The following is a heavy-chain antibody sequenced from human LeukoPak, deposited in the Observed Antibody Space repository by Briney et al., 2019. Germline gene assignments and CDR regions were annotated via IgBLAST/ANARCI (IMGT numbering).Heavy chain of an antibody. CDR3: AKDITWGQWLNYFDY. J-gene: IGHJ4*02. V-gene: IGHV3-11*01. CDR2: ISSSGSTI. D-gene: IGHD6-19*01. CDR1: GFTFSDYY. Sequence: GGSLRLSCAASGFTFSDYYMSWIRQAPGKGLEWVSYISSSGSTIYYADSVKGRFTISRDNAKNSLYLQMNSLRAEDTALYYCAKDITWGQWLNYFDYWGQGTLVTVSS.